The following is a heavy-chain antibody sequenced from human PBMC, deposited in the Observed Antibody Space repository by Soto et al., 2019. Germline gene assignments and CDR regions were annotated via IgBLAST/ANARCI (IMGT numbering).Heavy chain of an antibody. CDR3: AREVNYVYDRSSWGAFDS. D-gene: IGHD3-22*01. J-gene: IGHJ3*02. V-gene: IGHV4-59*01. Sequence: SETLSLTCTVSGGSISSYYWSWIRQPPGKGLEWIGYIYYSGSTNYNPSLKSRVTISVDTSNNQFCLKLSSVTAADTAVYYCAREVNYVYDRSSWGAFDSGGQGTMVTVAS. CDR1: GGSISSYY. CDR2: IYYSGST.